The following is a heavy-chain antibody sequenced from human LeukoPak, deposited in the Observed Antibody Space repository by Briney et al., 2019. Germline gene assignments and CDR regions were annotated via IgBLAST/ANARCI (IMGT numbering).Heavy chain of an antibody. J-gene: IGHJ4*02. CDR1: VGSFSGYY. D-gene: IGHD5-18*01. V-gene: IGHV4-34*01. CDR3: ARVGGENSGYRYYFDF. CDR2: INHSGGT. Sequence: SETLSLTCAVCVGSFSGYYWSWIRHPPGKGLEWRGEINHSGGTNYNPSLTSRVTLSVDASNTQFSLKLNSVTAAPTTVFFCARVGGENSGYRYYFDFWGQGTPVTVSS.